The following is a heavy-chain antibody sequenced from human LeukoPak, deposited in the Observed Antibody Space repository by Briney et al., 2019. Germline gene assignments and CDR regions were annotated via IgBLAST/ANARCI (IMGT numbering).Heavy chain of an antibody. CDR3: ARASRTGDAFDI. Sequence: PGRSLRLSCAASGFTFSSYGMHWVRQAPGKGLEWVAVIWYDGSNKYYADSVKGRFTISRDNSKNTLYLQMNSLRAEDTAVYYCARASRTGDAFDIWGQGTMVTVSS. J-gene: IGHJ3*02. CDR1: GFTFSSYG. D-gene: IGHD1-1*01. V-gene: IGHV3-33*01. CDR2: IWYDGSNK.